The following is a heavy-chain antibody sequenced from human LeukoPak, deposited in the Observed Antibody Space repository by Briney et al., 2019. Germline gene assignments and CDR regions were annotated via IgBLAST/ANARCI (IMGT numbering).Heavy chain of an antibody. Sequence: SETLSLTCAVSGYSISSGYHWGWIRQPPGKGLEWIGSMFHSGSTYYNPSLKSRVTISVDTSKNQFSLKLSSVTAADTAVYYCARAGPYYYDSSDYWGQGTLVTVSS. CDR1: GYSISSGYH. D-gene: IGHD3-22*01. J-gene: IGHJ4*02. CDR2: MFHSGST. V-gene: IGHV4-38-2*01. CDR3: ARAGPYYYDSSDY.